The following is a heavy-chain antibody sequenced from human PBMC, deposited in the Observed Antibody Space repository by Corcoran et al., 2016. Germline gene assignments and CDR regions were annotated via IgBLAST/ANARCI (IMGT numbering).Heavy chain of an antibody. D-gene: IGHD4-17*01. V-gene: IGHV4-34*01. CDR1: GGSFSGYY. Sequence: QVQLQQWGAGLLKPSETLSLTCAVYGGSFSGYYWSWIRQPPGTGLEWIGEINHSGSTNYNPSLKSRVTISVDTSKNQFSLKLSSVTAADTAVYYCARLPGHLYGGKPGPPHWGQGTLVTVSS. CDR3: ARLPGHLYGGKPGPPH. J-gene: IGHJ4*02. CDR2: INHSGST.